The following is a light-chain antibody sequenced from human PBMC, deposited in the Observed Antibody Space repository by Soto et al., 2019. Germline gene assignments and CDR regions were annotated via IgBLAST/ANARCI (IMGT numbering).Light chain of an antibody. J-gene: IGKJ5*01. CDR2: DAS. CDR3: QQYNYLIT. Sequence: DIQMTQSPSTLSASVGDRVTITCRASQSISSWLAWYQQKPGKAPKLLIYDASSLESGVPSRFSGSGSGTEFTLTITSLQPEDFAVYYCQQYNYLITFGQGTRLEIK. V-gene: IGKV1-5*01. CDR1: QSISSW.